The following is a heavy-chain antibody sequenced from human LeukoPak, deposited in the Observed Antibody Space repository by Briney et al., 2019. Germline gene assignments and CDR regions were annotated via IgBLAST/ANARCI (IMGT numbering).Heavy chain of an antibody. V-gene: IGHV3-74*01. Sequence: GGSLRLSCSASGFTFSTYVMHWVRQAPGKGLMWVSRISHDGTDTSYADSVKDRFTDSRDNAKNTLYLQMNRLRADDTAVYYCARDVNLLFFDVWGRGTLVTVSS. CDR2: ISHDGTDT. J-gene: IGHJ2*01. CDR3: ARDVNLLFFDV. D-gene: IGHD2-21*01. CDR1: GFTFSTYV.